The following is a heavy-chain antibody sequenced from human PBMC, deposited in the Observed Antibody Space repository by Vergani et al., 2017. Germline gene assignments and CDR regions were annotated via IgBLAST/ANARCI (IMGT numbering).Heavy chain of an antibody. J-gene: IGHJ3*02. Sequence: QVQLVESGGGVVQPGRSLRLSCAASGFTFSSYAMHWVRQAPGKGLEWVAVISYDGSNKYYADSVKGRFTISRDNSKNTLYLQMNSLRAEDTAVYYCERDIVVVPATIKVGAFDIWGQGTMVTVSS. CDR3: ERDIVVVPATIKVGAFDI. CDR1: GFTFSSYA. CDR2: ISYDGSNK. V-gene: IGHV3-30*04. D-gene: IGHD2-2*01.